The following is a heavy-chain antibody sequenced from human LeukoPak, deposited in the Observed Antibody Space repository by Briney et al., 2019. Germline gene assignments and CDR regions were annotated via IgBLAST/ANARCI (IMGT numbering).Heavy chain of an antibody. V-gene: IGHV1-18*01. J-gene: IGHJ6*03. CDR3: ARCWGGSYYYYLDV. CDR2: INGYNSNT. Sequence: ASVKVSCKASGYTFTSYGISWVRQAPGQGFEWMGWINGYNSNTGYAQKLQDRVTMTTDTSTNTAYMELRSLRFDDTAVYYCARCWGGSYYYYLDVWGKGTTVTVSS. D-gene: IGHD1-26*01. CDR1: GYTFTSYG.